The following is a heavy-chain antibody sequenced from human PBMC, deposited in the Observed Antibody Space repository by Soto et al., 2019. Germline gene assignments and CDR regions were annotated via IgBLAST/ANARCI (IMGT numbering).Heavy chain of an antibody. V-gene: IGHV1-69*02. CDR2: IIPILGIA. Sequence: QVQLVQSGAEVKKPGSSXXXXXXASGGTFSSXTISWVXQAPGQGLEWMGRIIPILGIANYAQKFQGRVTITADKSTSTAYMELXSLXSXXXXXXXXXXXXXXXXTXXWGQGTLVTVSS. J-gene: IGHJ4*02. CDR3: XXXXXXXXTXX. CDR1: GGTFSSXT.